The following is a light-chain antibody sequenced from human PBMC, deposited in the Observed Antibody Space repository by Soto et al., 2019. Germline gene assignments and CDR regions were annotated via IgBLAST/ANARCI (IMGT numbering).Light chain of an antibody. Sequence: ENVLTQSPGTLSLSPGERATLSCRASQSVSSSYFAWYQQKPGQAPSLLIYGTSSRATDIPDRFSGSGSGTDFTLTISTLEPEDFAVYYCQQYGSSPWTFGQGTKVEI. CDR2: GTS. CDR3: QQYGSSPWT. CDR1: QSVSSSY. J-gene: IGKJ1*01. V-gene: IGKV3-20*01.